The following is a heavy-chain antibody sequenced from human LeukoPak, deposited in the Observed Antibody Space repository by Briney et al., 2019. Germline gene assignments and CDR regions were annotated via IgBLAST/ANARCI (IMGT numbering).Heavy chain of an antibody. J-gene: IGHJ4*02. CDR2: ISGSGGST. D-gene: IGHD3-22*01. CDR1: GFTFSSYA. Sequence: PGGSLRLSCAASGFTFSSYAMSWVRQAPGKGLEWVTAISGSGGSTYYADSVKGRFTISRDNSKNTLYLQMNSLRAEDTAVYYCAKDRIPLDDSSGDIDYWGQGTLVTVSS. CDR3: AKDRIPLDDSSGDIDY. V-gene: IGHV3-23*01.